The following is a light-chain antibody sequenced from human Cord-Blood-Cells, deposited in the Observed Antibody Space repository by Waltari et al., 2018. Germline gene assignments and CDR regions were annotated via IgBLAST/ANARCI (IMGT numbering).Light chain of an antibody. J-gene: IGLJ2*01. Sequence: SYELPQPPSVSVSPGQTASITCSGDTVGDKYACWYQQKPGQSPVLVIYPDSKRPSGIPERFSGSNSGNTATLTISGTQAMDEADYYCQVWDSSTVVFGGGTKLTVL. CDR3: QVWDSSTVV. CDR1: TVGDKY. V-gene: IGLV3-1*01. CDR2: PDS.